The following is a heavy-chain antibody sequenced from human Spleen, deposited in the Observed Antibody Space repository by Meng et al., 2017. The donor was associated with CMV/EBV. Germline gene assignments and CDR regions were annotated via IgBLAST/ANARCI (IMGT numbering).Heavy chain of an antibody. V-gene: IGHV1-69*05. CDR2: IIPIFGTA. D-gene: IGHD2-2*03. J-gene: IGHJ2*01. Sequence: SYASRWVRQAPGQGLEWMGGIIPIFGTANYAQKFQGRVTITTDESTSTAYMELSSLRSEDTAVYYCARVRGSGYCSSTSCSTGYFDLWGRGTLVTVSS. CDR3: ARVRGSGYCSSTSCSTGYFDL. CDR1: SYA.